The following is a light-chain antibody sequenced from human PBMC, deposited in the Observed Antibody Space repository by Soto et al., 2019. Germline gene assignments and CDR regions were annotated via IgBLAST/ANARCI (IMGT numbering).Light chain of an antibody. CDR3: QQAYSFPLT. V-gene: IGKV1-12*01. CDR1: QGVSSW. CDR2: TES. Sequence: DIQMTQSPSSVSASVGDRVTITCRASQGVSSWLAWYQQKPGKAPKLLIYTESSLLSGVPSRFSGSGSGIDFTPAIGSLQPEDFATYYCQQAYSFPLTFGGGTKVVIK. J-gene: IGKJ4*01.